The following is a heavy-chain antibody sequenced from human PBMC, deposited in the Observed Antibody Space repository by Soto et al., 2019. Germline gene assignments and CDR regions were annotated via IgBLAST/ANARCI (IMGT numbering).Heavy chain of an antibody. Sequence: GGSLRLSCAASGFTFSSYGMHWVRQAPGKGLEWVAVIWYDGSNKYYADSVKGRFTISRDNSKNTLYLQMNSLRAEDTAVYYCARDPSGGCSGGSCYPPYYYMDVWGKGTTVTVS. V-gene: IGHV3-33*01. J-gene: IGHJ6*03. D-gene: IGHD2-15*01. CDR2: IWYDGSNK. CDR3: ARDPSGGCSGGSCYPPYYYMDV. CDR1: GFTFSSYG.